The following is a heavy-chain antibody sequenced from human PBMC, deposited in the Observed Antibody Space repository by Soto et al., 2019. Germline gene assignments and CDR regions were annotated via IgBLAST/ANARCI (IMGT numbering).Heavy chain of an antibody. J-gene: IGHJ4*02. D-gene: IGHD5-18*01. CDR2: INPSGGST. Sequence: ASVKVSCKASGYTFTSYYMHWVRQAPGQGLEWMGIINPSGGSTSYAQKFQGRVTMTRDTSTSTVYMELSSLRPEDTAVYYCARTSPIQLWSHWGQGTLVTVSS. V-gene: IGHV1-46*01. CDR1: GYTFTSYY. CDR3: ARTSPIQLWSH.